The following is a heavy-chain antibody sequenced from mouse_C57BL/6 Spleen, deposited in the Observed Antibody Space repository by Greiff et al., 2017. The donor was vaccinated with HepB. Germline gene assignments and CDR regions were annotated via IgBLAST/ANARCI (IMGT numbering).Heavy chain of an antibody. CDR2: INYDGSST. V-gene: IGHV5-16*01. Sequence: EVKVVESEGGLVQPGSSMKLSCTASGFTFSDYYMAWVRQVPEKGLEWVANINYDGSSTYYLDSLKSRFIISRDNAKNILYLQMSSLKSEDTATYYCARPYDDYDVFLFAYWGQGTLVTVSA. J-gene: IGHJ3*01. CDR3: ARPYDDYDVFLFAY. D-gene: IGHD2-4*01. CDR1: GFTFSDYY.